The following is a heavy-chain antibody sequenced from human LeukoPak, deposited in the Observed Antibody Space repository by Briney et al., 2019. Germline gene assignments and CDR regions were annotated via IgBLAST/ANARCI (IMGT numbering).Heavy chain of an antibody. CDR3: ARVGSAYSSGYNDY. J-gene: IGHJ4*02. CDR2: IHYSGST. V-gene: IGHV4-59*01. CDR1: GGSISGSY. D-gene: IGHD5-18*01. Sequence: SETLSLTCTVSGGSISGSYWSWIRQPPGKGLEWIGYIHYSGSTDYNPSLKSRVTISADTSKNQFSLNLGSVTAADTAVYYCARVGSAYSSGYNDYWGRGTLVTVSS.